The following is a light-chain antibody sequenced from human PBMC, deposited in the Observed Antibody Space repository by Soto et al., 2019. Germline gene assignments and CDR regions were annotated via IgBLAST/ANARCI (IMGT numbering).Light chain of an antibody. Sequence: QSVLIQPPSASGSPGQSVTISCTGTSNDVGGYNYVSWYQQHPGKAPKLMIYEVSKRPSGVPDRFSGSKSGNTASLTVSGLQAEDEADYYCSSYAGSSNLVFGGGTKLTVL. V-gene: IGLV2-8*01. CDR2: EVS. CDR1: SNDVGGYNY. CDR3: SSYAGSSNLV. J-gene: IGLJ2*01.